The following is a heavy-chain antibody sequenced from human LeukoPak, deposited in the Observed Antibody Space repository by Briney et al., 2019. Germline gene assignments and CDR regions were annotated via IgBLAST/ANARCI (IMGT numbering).Heavy chain of an antibody. CDR1: GGSFSGYY. Sequence: SETLSLTCAVYGGSFSGYYWSWIRQPPGKGLEWIGEINHSGSTNYNPSLKSRVTISVDTSKNQFSLKLSSVTAADTAVYYCARDYNYFQHWGQGTLVTVSS. D-gene: IGHD5-24*01. CDR2: INHSGST. CDR3: ARDYNYFQH. V-gene: IGHV4-34*01. J-gene: IGHJ1*01.